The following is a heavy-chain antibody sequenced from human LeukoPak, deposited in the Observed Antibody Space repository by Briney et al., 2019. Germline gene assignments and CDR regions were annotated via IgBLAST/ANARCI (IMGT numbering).Heavy chain of an antibody. Sequence: ASVKVSCKASGYTFTDYYMHWVRQAPGQGLEWMGRINPNSGGTNYAQKFQGRVTMTRDTSISTAYMELSRLRSDDTAVYYCARAISSSSYYFDTGAGEPWSPSPQ. CDR3: ARAISSSSYYFDT. D-gene: IGHD6-13*01. J-gene: IGHJ4*02. V-gene: IGHV1-2*06. CDR2: INPNSGGT. CDR1: GYTFTDYY.